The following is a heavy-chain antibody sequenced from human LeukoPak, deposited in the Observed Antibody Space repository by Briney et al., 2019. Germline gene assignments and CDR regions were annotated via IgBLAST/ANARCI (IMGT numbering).Heavy chain of an antibody. CDR2: IYRGGNT. J-gene: IGHJ6*03. D-gene: IGHD4-17*01. Sequence: GGSLRLSCAASGFTVYYDYMSWVRQAPGKGLDWGSVIYRGGNTYYADSVKGRFTISRDRSKNTLYLQMNSLRVEDTGVYYCARVLTTEILEYFYMDVWGVGATVTVSS. CDR1: GFTVYYDY. V-gene: IGHV3-53*01. CDR3: ARVLTTEILEYFYMDV.